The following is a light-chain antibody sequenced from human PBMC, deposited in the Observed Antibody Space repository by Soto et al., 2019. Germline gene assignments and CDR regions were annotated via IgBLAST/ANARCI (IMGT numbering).Light chain of an antibody. Sequence: QSVLTQPASVSGSPGQSITISCTGTTSDVGGYNFVSWYQHHPGKAPKLIIYEVSNRPSGVSNRFSGSKSGNTASLTISGLQAEDEADYYCSSYSTSSTWVFGVGTKLTVL. V-gene: IGLV2-14*01. CDR3: SSYSTSSTWV. CDR2: EVS. J-gene: IGLJ3*02. CDR1: TSDVGGYNF.